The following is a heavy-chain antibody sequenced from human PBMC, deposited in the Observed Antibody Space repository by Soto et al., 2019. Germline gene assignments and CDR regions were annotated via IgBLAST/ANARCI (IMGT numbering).Heavy chain of an antibody. Sequence: QVQLQESGPGLVKPSETLSLTCTVSGGSISSYYWSWIRQPPGKGLEWIGYIYYSGSTNYNPSLKSRATISVDTSKNQFSLKLSSVTAADTAVYYCARAPRGNYGYPSYFDYWGQGTLVTVSS. CDR1: GGSISSYY. V-gene: IGHV4-59*01. J-gene: IGHJ4*02. CDR2: IYYSGST. D-gene: IGHD3-10*01. CDR3: ARAPRGNYGYPSYFDY.